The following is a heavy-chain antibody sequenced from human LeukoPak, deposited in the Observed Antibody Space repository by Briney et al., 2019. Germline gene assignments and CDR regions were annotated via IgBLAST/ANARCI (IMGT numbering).Heavy chain of an antibody. CDR3: ARDNGHKSVDY. CDR2: ISTYNVNT. D-gene: IGHD2-21*01. J-gene: IGHJ4*02. Sequence: ASVKVSCKASGYTCSSYGISWLRQAPGQGLEWMGWISTYNVNTNYAQKFQGRVTMTTDTSTTTLYLELRSLTSDDTAVYYCARDNGHKSVDYWGQGTLVTVSS. V-gene: IGHV1-18*01. CDR1: GYTCSSYG.